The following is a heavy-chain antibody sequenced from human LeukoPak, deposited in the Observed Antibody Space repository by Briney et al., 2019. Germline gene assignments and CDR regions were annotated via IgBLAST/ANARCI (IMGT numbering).Heavy chain of an antibody. CDR2: TGRTI. J-gene: IGHJ3*02. CDR1: GSTFSAYT. D-gene: IGHD2-15*01. Sequence: PGGSLRLSCAVSGSTFSAYTMAWVRQAPGKGLEWVSITGRTILYADSVRGLFIISRDNSKNTLYLQLNSLRVDDTAVYYCAKWALIDASAFDIWGQGTMVTVSS. V-gene: IGHV3-23*01. CDR3: AKWALIDASAFDI.